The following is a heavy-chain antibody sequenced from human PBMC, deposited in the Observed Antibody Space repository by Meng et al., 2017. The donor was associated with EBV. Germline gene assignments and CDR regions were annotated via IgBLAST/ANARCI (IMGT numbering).Heavy chain of an antibody. CDR2: ISPIFGPA. CDR1: GGTFSSYA. Sequence: QVRLGLLGGEVRQSGSWVKVACKAFGGTFSSYAISGVRQAPGQGLEWMGGISPIFGPANYAQKFQGRVTITADESTSTAYMELSSLRSEDTAVYYCARAPDNWNDGPYYWGQEPLVPVSS. J-gene: IGHJ4*02. CDR3: ARAPDNWNDGPYY. D-gene: IGHD1-20*01. V-gene: IGHV1-69*01.